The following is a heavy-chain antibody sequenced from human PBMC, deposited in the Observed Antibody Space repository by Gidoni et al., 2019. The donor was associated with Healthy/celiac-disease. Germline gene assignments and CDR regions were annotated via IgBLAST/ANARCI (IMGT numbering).Heavy chain of an antibody. V-gene: IGHV3-11*01. J-gene: IGHJ4*02. D-gene: IGHD3-22*01. CDR1: GFTFSDYY. CDR3: AREGAYYDSSGYYPGAPTNYFDY. Sequence: QVQLVESGGGLVKPGGSLRLSCAASGFTFSDYYMSWIRKAPGKGLEWVSYISSSGSTIYYADSVKGRFTISRDNAKNSLYLQMNSLRAEDTAVYYCAREGAYYDSSGYYPGAPTNYFDYWGQGTLVTVSS. CDR2: ISSSGSTI.